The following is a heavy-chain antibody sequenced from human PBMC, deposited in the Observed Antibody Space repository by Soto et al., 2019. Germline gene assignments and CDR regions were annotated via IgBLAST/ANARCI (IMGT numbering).Heavy chain of an antibody. CDR3: ARDPYYAFWSGYYYYYCMDD. V-gene: IGHV3-48*02. CDR1: GFTFSSYS. CDR2: ISSSSSTI. Sequence: GGSLRLSCAASGFTFSSYSMNWVRQAPGKGLEWVSYISSSSSTIYYADSVKCRFTISRDNAKNSLYLQMNSLRDEDTAVYYCARDPYYAFWSGYYYYYCMDDWGQGATVTVSS. J-gene: IGHJ6*02. D-gene: IGHD3-3*01.